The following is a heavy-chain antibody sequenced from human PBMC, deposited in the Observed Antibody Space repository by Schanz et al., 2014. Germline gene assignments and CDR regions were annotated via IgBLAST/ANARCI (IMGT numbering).Heavy chain of an antibody. CDR2: INPDSGDT. J-gene: IGHJ4*02. Sequence: QEQLVQSGAEVRKPGASVKVSCKASGYTFSDSYVHWVRQAPGQGLEWMGWINPDSGDTNFAQKFQGWVTMTRDKSTSTVYMELSSLRSEDTAVYYCARDGVDAAAGGNYWGQGTLVTVSS. D-gene: IGHD6-13*01. CDR1: GYTFSDSY. CDR3: ARDGVDAAAGGNY. V-gene: IGHV1-2*04.